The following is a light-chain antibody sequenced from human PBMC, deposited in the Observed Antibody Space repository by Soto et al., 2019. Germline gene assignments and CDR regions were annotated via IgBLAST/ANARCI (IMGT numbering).Light chain of an antibody. CDR3: KQYNNWPSGYT. J-gene: IGKJ2*01. V-gene: IGKV3-15*01. CDR1: QSGSTN. Sequence: EIVMTQSPATLSVSPGERAILSCRASQSGSTNLAWYQQKLGQPPRLLIYDASTRATGIPARFSGSGSGTEFALTLSSRQSEDFAVYYCKQYNNWPSGYTFGQGTKLESK. CDR2: DAS.